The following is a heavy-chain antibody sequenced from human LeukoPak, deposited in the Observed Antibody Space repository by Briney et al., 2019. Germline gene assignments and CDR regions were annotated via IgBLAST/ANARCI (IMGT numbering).Heavy chain of an antibody. J-gene: IGHJ4*02. Sequence: GGSLRLSCAASGFTFSSYSMNWVRQAPGKGLEWVSSISSSSSYIYYADSMKGRFTISRDNAKNSLYLQMNSLRAEDTAVYYCARDLSIAARPDYFDYWGQGTLVTVSS. V-gene: IGHV3-21*01. CDR3: ARDLSIAARPDYFDY. CDR1: GFTFSSYS. D-gene: IGHD6-6*01. CDR2: ISSSSSYI.